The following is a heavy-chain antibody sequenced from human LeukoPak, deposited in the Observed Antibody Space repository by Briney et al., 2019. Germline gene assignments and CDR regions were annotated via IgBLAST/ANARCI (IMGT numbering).Heavy chain of an antibody. CDR2: ISSSSSAM. J-gene: IGHJ3*01. CDR3: ARDYSRWHGDFDV. D-gene: IGHD6-13*01. CDR1: GFTFSSYS. Sequence: GGSLRLSCAASGFTFSSYSMSWVRQAPGKGLEWVSYISSSSSAMYYADSMKGRFTISRDNAKNSLYLQMNSLRDEDSGVYFCARDYSRWHGDFDVWGQGTMVTVSS. V-gene: IGHV3-48*02.